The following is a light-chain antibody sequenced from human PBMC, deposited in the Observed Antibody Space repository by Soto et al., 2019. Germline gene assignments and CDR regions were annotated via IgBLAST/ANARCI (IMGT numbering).Light chain of an antibody. CDR3: SSYTSSSTYV. CDR1: SSDVGGYNY. Sequence: QSALTQPASVSGSPGQSITISCTGTSSDVGGYNYVSWYQQHPGNAPKLMIYDVSNRPSVVSNRFSGSKSGNTASLTISGLQAEDEADYYCSSYTSSSTYVFGTGTKLTVL. V-gene: IGLV2-14*01. J-gene: IGLJ1*01. CDR2: DVS.